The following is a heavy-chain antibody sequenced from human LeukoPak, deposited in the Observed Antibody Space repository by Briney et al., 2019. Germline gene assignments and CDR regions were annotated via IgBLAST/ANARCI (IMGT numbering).Heavy chain of an antibody. CDR3: TRDKEAHNFGLAYYYYYMDV. Sequence: GGSLRLSCAASGSTFSGSAMHWVRQAPGKGLEWVGQIGSGAKSYATAYAASVKGRFTISRDDSKNTAYLQMNSLQTEDTAVYYCTRDKEAHNFGLAYYYYYMDVWGKETTVTVSS. CDR2: IGSGAKSYAT. CDR1: GSTFSGSA. J-gene: IGHJ6*03. D-gene: IGHD5-18*01. V-gene: IGHV3-73*01.